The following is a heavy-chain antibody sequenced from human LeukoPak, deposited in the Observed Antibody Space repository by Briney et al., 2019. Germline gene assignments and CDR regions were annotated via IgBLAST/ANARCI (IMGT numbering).Heavy chain of an antibody. Sequence: PGGSLRLSCAASGFTFSNYAMSWVRQAPGKRLGWVSAISGGGDSTCYADPVKGRFTIARDNSKNTLYLHMNSLRAEDSAVYYCAKKRSELVPAALNYWGRGTLVTVSS. V-gene: IGHV3-23*01. CDR1: GFTFSNYA. CDR2: ISGGGDST. CDR3: AKKRSELVPAALNY. J-gene: IGHJ4*02. D-gene: IGHD2-2*01.